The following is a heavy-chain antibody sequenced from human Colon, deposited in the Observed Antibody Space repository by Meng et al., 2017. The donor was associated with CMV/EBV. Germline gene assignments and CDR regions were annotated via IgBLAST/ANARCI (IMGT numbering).Heavy chain of an antibody. CDR1: GFSLSSSGVG. Sequence: QITLKESGPTLVQSTQTLTLTCSFSGFSLSSSGVGVGWIRQPPGKALEWLALIYWDDDKTYNPSLKSRLTITKDTSKNQVVLTLTNVDPVDTATYYCARSDFWSGYTIYYFDYWGPGTLVTVAS. CDR3: ARSDFWSGYTIYYFDY. J-gene: IGHJ4*02. D-gene: IGHD3-3*01. V-gene: IGHV2-5*02. CDR2: IYWDDDK.